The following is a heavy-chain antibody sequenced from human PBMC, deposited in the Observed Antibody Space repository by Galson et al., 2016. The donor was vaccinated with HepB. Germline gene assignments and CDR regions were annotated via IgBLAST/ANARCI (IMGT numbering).Heavy chain of an antibody. Sequence: TLSLTCTVSGGSISSGDYYWSWIRQQPGKGLEWIGYISYSGNTDYNPSLKSRVTISVDTSKNPFSLTLSSVTAADTAVYYCARVGGHYVYCFDSWGQGTLVTVSS. CDR1: GGSISSGDYY. CDR3: ARVGGHYVYCFDS. V-gene: IGHV4-31*03. J-gene: IGHJ4*02. D-gene: IGHD3-22*01. CDR2: ISYSGNT.